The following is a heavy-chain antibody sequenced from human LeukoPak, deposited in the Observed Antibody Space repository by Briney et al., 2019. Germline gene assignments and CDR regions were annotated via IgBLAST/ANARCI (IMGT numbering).Heavy chain of an antibody. Sequence: PSETLSLTCTVSGGSISIYYWSWTRQPPGKGLEWIGYIYDSGSTNCNPSLKSRVTISVDTSKNQFSLKLSSVTAADTAVYYCASLTTAEAFDIWGQGTMVTVSS. CDR3: ASLTTAEAFDI. V-gene: IGHV4-59*01. CDR1: GGSISIYY. D-gene: IGHD3-22*01. J-gene: IGHJ3*02. CDR2: IYDSGST.